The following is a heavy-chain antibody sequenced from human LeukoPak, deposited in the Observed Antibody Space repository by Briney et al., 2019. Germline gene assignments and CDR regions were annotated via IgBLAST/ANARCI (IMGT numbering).Heavy chain of an antibody. J-gene: IGHJ4*02. CDR3: ARGGYSSSWYHFDY. CDR1: GFTVSSNY. V-gene: IGHV3-53*01. CDR2: IYSGGTT. Sequence: GGSLRLSCAASGFTVSSNYMSWVRQAPGKGLEWVSVIYSGGTTNYADSVKGRFTISRDNSKNTLFLQMNSLRAEDTAVYYCARGGYSSSWYHFDYWGQGALVTVSS. D-gene: IGHD6-13*01.